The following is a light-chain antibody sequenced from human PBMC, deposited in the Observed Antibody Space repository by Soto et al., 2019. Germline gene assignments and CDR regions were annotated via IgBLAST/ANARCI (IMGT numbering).Light chain of an antibody. V-gene: IGKV1-9*01. CDR1: QGISSY. Sequence: DIQLTQSPSFLSASVGDRVTITCRASQGISSYLAWYQQKPGKAPKLLIYAASTLQSGVPSRFSGSGSGTEFTLTISSLQPEDFETYYCQQLNSYTRTFGQGTKVDIK. J-gene: IGKJ1*01. CDR3: QQLNSYTRT. CDR2: AAS.